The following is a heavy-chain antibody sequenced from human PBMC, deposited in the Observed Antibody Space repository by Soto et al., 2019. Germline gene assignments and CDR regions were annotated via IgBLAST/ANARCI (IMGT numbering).Heavy chain of an antibody. J-gene: IGHJ4*02. D-gene: IGHD3-3*01. CDR1: GYTFTLYA. Sequence: GASVKVSCKASGYTFTLYAMHWVRQAPGQRLEWMGWINAANGNTKSSQKFQGGVTFTRDTSASTGYMELSTLNSADTAVYYCARDQRRDYDFWSGYSQGFDYWGQGTPVTVSS. CDR2: INAANGNT. V-gene: IGHV1-3*01. CDR3: ARDQRRDYDFWSGYSQGFDY.